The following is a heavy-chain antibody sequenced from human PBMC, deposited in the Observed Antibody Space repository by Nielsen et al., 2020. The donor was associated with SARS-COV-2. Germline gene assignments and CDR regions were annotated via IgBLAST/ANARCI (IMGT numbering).Heavy chain of an antibody. Sequence: WIRQPPGKGLEWVGYVFYTGSTYYNPSLKSRTTMSVDTSKNQFSLKVTSVTAADTAVYYCAREVIAPRPDGDYNYYMDVWGNGTTVTVSS. V-gene: IGHV4-30-4*01. D-gene: IGHD6-6*01. CDR3: AREVIAPRPDGDYNYYMDV. J-gene: IGHJ6*03. CDR2: VFYTGST.